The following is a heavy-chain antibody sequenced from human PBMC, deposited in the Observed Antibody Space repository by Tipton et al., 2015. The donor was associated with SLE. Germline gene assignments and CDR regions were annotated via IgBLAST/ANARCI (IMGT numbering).Heavy chain of an antibody. CDR2: IKQDGSEK. V-gene: IGHV3-7*01. CDR3: AREYYDFWSGYLYYMDV. J-gene: IGHJ6*03. CDR1: GFTFSSYW. D-gene: IGHD3-3*01. Sequence: SLRLSCAASGFTFSSYWMSWVRQAPGKGLEWVANIKQDGSEKYYVDSVKGRFTISRDNAKNSLYLQMNSLRAEDTAVYYCAREYYDFWSGYLYYMDVWGKGTTVTVSS.